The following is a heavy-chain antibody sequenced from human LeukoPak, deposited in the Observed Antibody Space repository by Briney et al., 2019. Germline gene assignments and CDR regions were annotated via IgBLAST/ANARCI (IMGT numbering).Heavy chain of an antibody. CDR1: GYTFTSYG. J-gene: IGHJ2*01. CDR3: ARDRSKQQLVLEYFDL. D-gene: IGHD6-13*01. V-gene: IGHV1-18*01. Sequence: ASVKVSCKASGYTFTSYGISRVRQAPGQGLEWMGWISAYNGNINYAQTLQGRVTMTTDTSTSTAYMKLRGMESDDTAVHYCARDRSKQQLVLEYFDLWARGTLVTVSS. CDR2: ISAYNGNI.